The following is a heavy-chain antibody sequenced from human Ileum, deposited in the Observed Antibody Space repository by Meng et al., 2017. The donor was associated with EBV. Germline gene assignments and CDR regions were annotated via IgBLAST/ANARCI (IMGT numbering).Heavy chain of an antibody. Sequence: QVQLRASGTGLGKSSGTLSITCGVSCDSMTNNNGWTWVRQPPGKGLEWIGEIYHSGSTNYNPSLQSRATISVDMSKKQFSLKLRSVTAADTAVYYCARTGVGLAFDYWGLGTLVTVSS. CDR2: IYHSGST. CDR1: CDSMTNNNG. D-gene: IGHD2-8*01. CDR3: ARTGVGLAFDY. J-gene: IGHJ4*02. V-gene: IGHV4-4*02.